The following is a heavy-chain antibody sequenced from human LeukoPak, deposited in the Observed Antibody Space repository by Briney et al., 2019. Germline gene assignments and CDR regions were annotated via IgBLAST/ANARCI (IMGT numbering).Heavy chain of an antibody. V-gene: IGHV4-39*01. J-gene: IGHJ4*02. CDR3: ARLKGDYDYVWGSYRPTPFLDY. Sequence: SETLSLTCTVSGGSISSSSYYWGWIRQPPGKGLEWIGSNYYSGSTYYNPSLKSRVTISVDTSKNQFSLKLSSVTAADTAVYYCARLKGDYDYVWGSYRPTPFLDYWGQGTLVTVSS. CDR1: GGSISSSSYY. CDR2: NYYSGST. D-gene: IGHD3-16*02.